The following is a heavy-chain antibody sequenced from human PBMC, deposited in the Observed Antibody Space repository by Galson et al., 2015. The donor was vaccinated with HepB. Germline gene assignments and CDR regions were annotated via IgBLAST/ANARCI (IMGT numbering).Heavy chain of an antibody. CDR2: ISSGRIYI. D-gene: IGHD3-9*01. Sequence: SLRLSCAASGFTFSKYSMNWVRQAPGKGLEWVSSISSGRIYIYYADSVKGRFTISRDNAKNSLYLQMNSLRAEDTAIYYCASRDWLTDAFDIWGQGTRVTVSS. J-gene: IGHJ3*02. CDR3: ASRDWLTDAFDI. CDR1: GFTFSKYS. V-gene: IGHV3-21*01.